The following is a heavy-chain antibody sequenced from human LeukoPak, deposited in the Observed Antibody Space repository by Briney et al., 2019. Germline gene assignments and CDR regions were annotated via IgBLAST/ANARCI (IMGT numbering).Heavy chain of an antibody. V-gene: IGHV4-34*01. D-gene: IGHD3-10*02. J-gene: IGHJ6*03. CDR3: ARDKLLFGELSDYYYMDV. Sequence: SETLSLTCAVYGGSFSGYYWSWIRQPPGKGLEWIGEINHSGSTNYNPSLKSRVTISVDTSKNQFSLKLSSVTPEDTAVYFCARDKLLFGELSDYYYMDVWGKGTTVTVSS. CDR2: INHSGST. CDR1: GGSFSGYY.